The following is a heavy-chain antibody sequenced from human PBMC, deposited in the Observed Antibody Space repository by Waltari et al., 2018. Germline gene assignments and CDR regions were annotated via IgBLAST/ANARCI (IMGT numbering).Heavy chain of an antibody. CDR2: ISSGASTI. Sequence: EVQLVESGGGLVQPGGSLRLFCPGSGFTFRNYEMNWVRQAPGKGLEWVSYISSGASTIYYADSVKGRFTISRDNAKNSVYLQMNSLRVEDTAIYYCARGEGGANEYWGQGSLVTVSS. J-gene: IGHJ4*02. CDR1: GFTFRNYE. CDR3: ARGEGGANEY. V-gene: IGHV3-48*03. D-gene: IGHD1-26*01.